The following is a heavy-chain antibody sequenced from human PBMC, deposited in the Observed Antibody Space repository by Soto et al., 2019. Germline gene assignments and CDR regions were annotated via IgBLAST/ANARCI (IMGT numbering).Heavy chain of an antibody. CDR3: ARFYCSGGSCYGPYYYYMDV. V-gene: IGHV1-18*01. J-gene: IGHJ6*03. Sequence: VASVKVSCKASGYTFTSYGICWVRQAPGQGLEWMGWISAYNGNTNYAQKLQGRVTMTTDTSTSTAYMELRSLRSDDTAVYYCARFYCSGGSCYGPYYYYMDVWGKGTTVTVSS. CDR2: ISAYNGNT. D-gene: IGHD2-15*01. CDR1: GYTFTSYG.